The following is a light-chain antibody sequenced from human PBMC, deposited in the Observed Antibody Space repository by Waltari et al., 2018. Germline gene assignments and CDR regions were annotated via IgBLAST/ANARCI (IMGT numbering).Light chain of an antibody. Sequence: QSALTQPASVSGSPGQSITISCTGTSSDVGIYNLVSWYQQHPGKAPKLMIYEGSKRASGVSNRFSGSKSGKTASLTISGLQAEDEADYYCCSYAGSSTWVFGGGTKLTVL. CDR3: CSYAGSSTWV. V-gene: IGLV2-23*01. CDR1: SSDVGIYNL. CDR2: EGS. J-gene: IGLJ3*02.